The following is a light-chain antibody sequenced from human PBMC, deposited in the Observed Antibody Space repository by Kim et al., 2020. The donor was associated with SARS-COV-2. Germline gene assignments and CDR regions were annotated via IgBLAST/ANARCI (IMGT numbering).Light chain of an antibody. V-gene: IGLV3-1*01. Sequence: SYELTQSPSVSVSPGQTASITCSGDKLGDKYACWYQQKPGQSPVLVIYQDSKRPSGIPARFSGSNSGNTATLTINGTQAMDEADYYCQAWDSSTPVVFGGGTQLTVL. CDR3: QAWDSSTPVV. CDR1: KLGDKY. CDR2: QDS. J-gene: IGLJ2*01.